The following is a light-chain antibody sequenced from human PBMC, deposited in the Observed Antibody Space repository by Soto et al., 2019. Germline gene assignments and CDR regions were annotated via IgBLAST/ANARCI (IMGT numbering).Light chain of an antibody. J-gene: IGLJ3*02. CDR3: QSYDRSLSGWV. CDR2: VNT. V-gene: IGLV1-40*01. CDR1: SSNIGADFG. Sequence: QPVLTQPPSVSGAPGQTITISCTGSSSNIGADFGVHWYQQLPGAAPKLVIFVNTNRPSGVPDRFSGSKSGTSASLAITGLQAEDEADYYCQSYDRSLSGWVFGTGTKLT.